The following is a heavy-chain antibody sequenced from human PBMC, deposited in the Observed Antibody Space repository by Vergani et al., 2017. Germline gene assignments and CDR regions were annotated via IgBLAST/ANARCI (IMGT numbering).Heavy chain of an antibody. CDR3: ARDKSKRSPAVLGTYYYYMDV. Sequence: EVQWLESGGGSAQPGESLRLSCVASGFTFTAHGLNWVRQAPGKGLEWVSGIRGQNFRTHYADSVKGRFTISRDDSKNTVYLQSNSLRAEDTAFFYCARDKSKRSPAVLGTYYYYMDVCGKGTKVTVSS. D-gene: IGHD3-16*01. CDR1: GFTFTAHG. CDR2: IRGQNFRT. V-gene: IGHV3-23*01. J-gene: IGHJ6*03.